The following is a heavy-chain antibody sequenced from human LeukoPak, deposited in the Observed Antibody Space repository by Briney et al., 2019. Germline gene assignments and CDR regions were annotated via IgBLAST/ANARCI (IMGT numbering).Heavy chain of an antibody. V-gene: IGHV3-9*01. CDR3: AREVDYYYYMGV. J-gene: IGHJ6*03. CDR1: GFTFEDYA. CDR2: INWNSAST. Sequence: GGSLRLSCAASGFTFEDYAMHWVRQAPGKGLEWVSGINWNSASTGYADSVKGRFTISRDNVMNSLYLQMNSLRPEDTALYYCAREVDYYYYMGVWGKGTTVTISS.